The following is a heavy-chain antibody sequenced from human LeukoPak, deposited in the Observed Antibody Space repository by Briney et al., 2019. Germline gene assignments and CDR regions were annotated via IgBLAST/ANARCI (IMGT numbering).Heavy chain of an antibody. CDR3: ARGLWYSGSGPYFDP. Sequence: SETLSPTCAVYGGSFSGYYWSWIRQPPGKGLEWIGEINHSGSTNYNPSLKSRVTISVDTSKNQFSLKLSSVTAADTAVYYCARGLWYSGSGPYFDPWGQGTLVIVSS. V-gene: IGHV4-34*01. J-gene: IGHJ5*02. CDR1: GGSFSGYY. CDR2: INHSGST. D-gene: IGHD6-19*01.